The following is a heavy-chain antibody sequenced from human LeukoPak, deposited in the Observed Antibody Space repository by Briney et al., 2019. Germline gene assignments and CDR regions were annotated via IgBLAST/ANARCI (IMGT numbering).Heavy chain of an antibody. J-gene: IGHJ5*02. Sequence: GGSLRLSCAASGFTFSSYAMHWVRQAPGKGLEWVAVISYDGSNKYYADSVKGRFTISRDNSKNTLYLQTNSLRAEDTAVYYCARDSDNWFDPGGQGTLVTVSS. V-gene: IGHV3-30-3*01. CDR3: ARDSDNWFDP. CDR1: GFTFSSYA. CDR2: ISYDGSNK.